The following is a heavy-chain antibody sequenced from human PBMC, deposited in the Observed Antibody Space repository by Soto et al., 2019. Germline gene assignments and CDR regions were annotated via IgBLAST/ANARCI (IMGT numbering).Heavy chain of an antibody. J-gene: IGHJ4*02. CDR3: ARGSSNWAYYFDF. CDR2: ITSSGTTV. Sequence: EVHLVESGGGLVQPGGSLRLSCAASGFTFSSYSLNWVRQAPGKGLEWVSYITSSGTTVYYADSVRGRFTISRDNAKNSLYLQMNSLRDDDTAVYYCARGSSNWAYYFDFWGQGTLVTVFS. D-gene: IGHD6-13*01. V-gene: IGHV3-48*02. CDR1: GFTFSSYS.